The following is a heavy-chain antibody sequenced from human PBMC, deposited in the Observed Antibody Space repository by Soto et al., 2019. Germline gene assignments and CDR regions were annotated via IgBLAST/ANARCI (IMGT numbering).Heavy chain of an antibody. D-gene: IGHD5-12*01. Sequence: ASVKVSCKASGGTFSSYTISWVRQAPGQGLEWMGRIIPILGIANYAQKFQGRVTITADKSTSTAYMELSSLRSEDTAVYYCARRGARGWDGYDSDYYFDYWGQGTLVTVSS. CDR1: GGTFSSYT. CDR2: IIPILGIA. J-gene: IGHJ4*02. CDR3: ARRGARGWDGYDSDYYFDY. V-gene: IGHV1-69*02.